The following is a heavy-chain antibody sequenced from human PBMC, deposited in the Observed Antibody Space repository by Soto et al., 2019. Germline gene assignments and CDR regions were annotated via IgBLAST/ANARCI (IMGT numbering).Heavy chain of an antibody. Sequence: EVQLLESGGGLVQPVRSLRLSCTGSGFTFADYNMSWVRQAPGKGLEWVGLIRSKANGGTTHYAASVHGGFIITRDDSRGIAFLQMNNLKSEDTPVYYCTRVGKFDYWGQGTLVTVSS. D-gene: IGHD1-26*01. CDR3: TRVGKFDY. CDR2: IRSKANGGTT. J-gene: IGHJ4*02. V-gene: IGHV3-49*04. CDR1: GFTFADYN.